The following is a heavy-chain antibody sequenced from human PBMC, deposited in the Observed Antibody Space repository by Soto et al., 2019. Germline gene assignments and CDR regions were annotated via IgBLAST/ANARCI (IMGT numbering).Heavy chain of an antibody. CDR2: ISAYNGNT. CDR1: GYTFTSYG. J-gene: IGHJ3*02. Sequence: APLKVSCKAAGYTFTSYGISWVRQAPGQGLEWMGWISAYNGNTNYAQKLQGRVTMTTDTSTSTAYMELRSLRSDDTAVYYCARDYYDYIWGSYRPDAFDIWGQGTMVTVSS. V-gene: IGHV1-18*01. CDR3: ARDYYDYIWGSYRPDAFDI. D-gene: IGHD3-16*02.